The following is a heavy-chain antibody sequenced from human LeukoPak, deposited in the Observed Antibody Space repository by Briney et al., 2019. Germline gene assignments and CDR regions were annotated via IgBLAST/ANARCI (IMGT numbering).Heavy chain of an antibody. CDR3: MRSYHGLGTYSDFQYNYGMDV. CDR1: GYSITSGYY. Sequence: SETLSLTCAVSGYSITSGYYWGWVRQPPGKGLEWIGNTNHTGSSYHNPSLQNRVTILIDKSKNQFSLKLTSVTAADSAVYYCMRSYHGLGTYSDFQYNYGMDVWGQGTTVIVSS. J-gene: IGHJ6*02. D-gene: IGHD3-10*01. CDR2: TNHTGSS. V-gene: IGHV4-38-2*01.